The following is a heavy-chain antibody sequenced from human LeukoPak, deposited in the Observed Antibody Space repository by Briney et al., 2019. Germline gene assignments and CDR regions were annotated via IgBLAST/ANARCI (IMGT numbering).Heavy chain of an antibody. D-gene: IGHD3-10*01. CDR3: ARPLWFGELLY. CDR2: INHSGST. J-gene: IGHJ4*02. Sequence: SETLSLTCTVSGGSISSYYWSWIRQPPGKGLEWIGEINHSGSTNYNPSLKSRVTISVDTSKNQFSLKLSSVTAADTAVYYCARPLWFGELLYWGQGTLVTVSS. V-gene: IGHV4-34*01. CDR1: GGSISSYY.